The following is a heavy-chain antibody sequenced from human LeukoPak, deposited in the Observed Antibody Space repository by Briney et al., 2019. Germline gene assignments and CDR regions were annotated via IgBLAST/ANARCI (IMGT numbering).Heavy chain of an antibody. Sequence: PSETLSLTCTVSVGSLISGGYYWSWIRQHPGEGREWVGYIYYSGCTYYNPSLKSRVSISVDTSKNQLSLKLSSVTAADTAVYYCARAGRGYDAIETWGQGTMVTVSS. CDR3: ARAGRGYDAIET. D-gene: IGHD3-3*01. CDR1: VGSLISGGYY. V-gene: IGHV4-31*03. J-gene: IGHJ3*02. CDR2: IYYSGCT.